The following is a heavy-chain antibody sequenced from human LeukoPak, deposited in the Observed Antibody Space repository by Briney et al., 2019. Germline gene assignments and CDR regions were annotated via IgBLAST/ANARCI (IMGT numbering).Heavy chain of an antibody. CDR1: GGSISSGSYY. CDR2: IYTSGST. J-gene: IGHJ4*02. Sequence: PSQTLSLTCTVSGGSISSGSYYWSWIRQPAGKGLEWIVRIYTSGSTNYNPSHKSRATISVDTSKNQFSLRLRSVTAADAAVYYCARDLVAVAGTEYYLDYWGQGTLVTVSS. V-gene: IGHV4-61*02. CDR3: ARDLVAVAGTEYYLDY. D-gene: IGHD6-19*01.